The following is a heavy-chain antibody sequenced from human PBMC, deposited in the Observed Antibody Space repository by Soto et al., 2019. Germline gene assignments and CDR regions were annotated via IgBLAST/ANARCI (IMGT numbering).Heavy chain of an antibody. J-gene: IGHJ6*02. CDR3: ARDLGRYFDWSLGSYYYYYYGMDV. Sequence: GSLKLSCAASGFTFSSYAMHWVRQAPGKGLEWVAVISYDGSNKYYADSVKGRFTISRDNSKNTLYLQMNSLRAEDTAVYYCARDLGRYFDWSLGSYYYYYYGMDVWGQGTTVTVSS. V-gene: IGHV3-30-3*01. CDR1: GFTFSSYA. CDR2: ISYDGSNK. D-gene: IGHD3-9*01.